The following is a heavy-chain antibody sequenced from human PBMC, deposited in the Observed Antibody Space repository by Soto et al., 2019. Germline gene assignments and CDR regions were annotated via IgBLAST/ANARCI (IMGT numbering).Heavy chain of an antibody. J-gene: IGHJ4*02. V-gene: IGHV3-72*01. CDR3: TRLTPPRGYNYGYYLDC. CDR1: GFTFSDHC. D-gene: IGHD5-18*01. Sequence: GGSLRLSCAASGFTFSDHCMDWVRQAPGKGLEWVGRSRNKANSYTTEYAASVKGRFTISRDDSRNSLYLQMNSLKTEDTAMYYCTRLTPPRGYNYGYYLDCWGQGTQVTVSS. CDR2: SRNKANSYTT.